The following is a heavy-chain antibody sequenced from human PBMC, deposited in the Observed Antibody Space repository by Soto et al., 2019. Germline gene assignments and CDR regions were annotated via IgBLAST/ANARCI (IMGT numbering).Heavy chain of an antibody. CDR2: IYYSGST. J-gene: IGHJ3*02. CDR1: GGSISSYY. CDR3: AKGVVVPAATAFDI. V-gene: IGHV4-59*08. Sequence: SETLSLTCTVSGGSISSYYWSWIRRPPGKGLEWIGYIYYSGSTNYNPSLKSRVTISVDMSKNQFSLKLSSVTAADTAVYYCAKGVVVPAATAFDIWGQGTMVTVSS. D-gene: IGHD2-2*01.